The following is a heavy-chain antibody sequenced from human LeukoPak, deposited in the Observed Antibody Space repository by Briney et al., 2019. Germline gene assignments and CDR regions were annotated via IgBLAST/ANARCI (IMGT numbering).Heavy chain of an antibody. Sequence: GASVKVSCKASGYTFTGYYMHWVRQAPGQGLEWMGGIIPIFGTANYAQKFQGRVTITADESTSTAYMELSSLRSEDTAVYYCASRPLDRLLWFGEPRYFQHWGQGTLVTVSS. CDR1: GYTFTGYY. CDR2: IIPIFGTA. CDR3: ASRPLDRLLWFGEPRYFQH. D-gene: IGHD3-10*01. V-gene: IGHV1-69*13. J-gene: IGHJ1*01.